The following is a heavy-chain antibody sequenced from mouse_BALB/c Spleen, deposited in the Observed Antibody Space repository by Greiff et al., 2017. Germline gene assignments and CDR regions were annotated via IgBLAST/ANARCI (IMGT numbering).Heavy chain of an antibody. CDR2: IWSGGST. J-gene: IGHJ4*01. V-gene: IGHV2-4-1*01. D-gene: IGHD2-1*01. Sequence: QVQLQQSGPGLVQPSQSLSITCTVSGFSLTSYGVHWVRQSPGKGLEWLGVIWSGGSTDYNAAFISRLSISKDNSKSQVFFKMNSLQADDTAIYYCASDYGNDAMDYWGQGTSVTVSS. CDR3: ASDYGNDAMDY. CDR1: GFSLTSYG.